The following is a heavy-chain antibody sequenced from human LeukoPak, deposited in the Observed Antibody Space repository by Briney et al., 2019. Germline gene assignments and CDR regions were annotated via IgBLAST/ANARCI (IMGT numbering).Heavy chain of an antibody. Sequence: GGSLRLSCAASRFTFSNYAMGWVRQAPGKGLAWVSTVSGSGHTTYYADSVKGRVIISRDNSKNTLYLQMNSLRAEDTAVYYCAKDGSGAFDYWGQGTLVTVSS. V-gene: IGHV3-23*01. CDR2: VSGSGHTT. D-gene: IGHD6-19*01. CDR3: AKDGSGAFDY. J-gene: IGHJ4*02. CDR1: RFTFSNYA.